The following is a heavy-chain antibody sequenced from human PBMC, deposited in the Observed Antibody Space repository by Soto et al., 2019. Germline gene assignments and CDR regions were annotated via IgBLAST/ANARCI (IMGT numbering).Heavy chain of an antibody. V-gene: IGHV1-24*01. Sequence: ASVKVSCKVSGYTLTELSMHWVRQAPGKGLEWMGGFDPEDGETIYAQKFQGRVTMTEDTSTDTAYMELSSLRSEDTAVYYCATSLRSDQVAGYDYYYYYMDVWGKGTTVTVSS. J-gene: IGHJ6*03. CDR1: GYTLTELS. D-gene: IGHD6-19*01. CDR2: FDPEDGET. CDR3: ATSLRSDQVAGYDYYYYYMDV.